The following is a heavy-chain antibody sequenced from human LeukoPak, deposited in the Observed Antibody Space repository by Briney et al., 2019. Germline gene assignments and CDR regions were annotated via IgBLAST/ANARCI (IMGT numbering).Heavy chain of an antibody. J-gene: IGHJ4*02. Sequence: GASVKVSCKASGYTFTSYGISWVRQAPGQGLEWMGWISPYNENRKYLQKLQGRVTLTTDTSTSTAYMELRSLTPDDTAVYYCAREESIGRYQFLHDYWGQGTLVTVSS. CDR2: ISPYNENR. CDR1: GYTFTSYG. D-gene: IGHD1-26*01. CDR3: AREESIGRYQFLHDY. V-gene: IGHV1-18*01.